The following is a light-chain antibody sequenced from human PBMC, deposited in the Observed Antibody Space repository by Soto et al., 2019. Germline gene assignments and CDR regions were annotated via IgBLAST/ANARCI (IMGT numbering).Light chain of an antibody. CDR3: ETWDSKSYV. V-gene: IGLV4-60*02. CDR2: VEGSGSY. J-gene: IGLJ1*01. CDR1: SGHSSYI. Sequence: QLVLTQSSSASASLGSSVKVTCTLSSGHSSYIIAWHQQQPGKAPRYLMKVEGSGSYNKVSGVPDRFSGSSSGADRYLTISNLQFEDEADYYCETWDSKSYVFGTGTKLTVL.